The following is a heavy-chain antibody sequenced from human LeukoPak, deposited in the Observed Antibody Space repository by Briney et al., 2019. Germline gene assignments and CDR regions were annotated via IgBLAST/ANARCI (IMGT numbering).Heavy chain of an antibody. Sequence: GGSLRLSCAASGFTFSSPWMSWVRQAPGKGLEWVANIKEDGSEKYYVDSVKGRFTISRDNAKNSLSLQMSSLRAEDTAVYYCAKGRLRFSYWGQGTLVTVSS. CDR2: IKEDGSEK. V-gene: IGHV3-7*03. CDR1: GFTFSSPW. J-gene: IGHJ4*02. D-gene: IGHD3-16*01. CDR3: AKGRLRFSY.